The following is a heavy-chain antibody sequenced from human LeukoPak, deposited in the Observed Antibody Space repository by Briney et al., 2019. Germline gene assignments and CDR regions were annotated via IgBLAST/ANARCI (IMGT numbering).Heavy chain of an antibody. J-gene: IGHJ4*02. D-gene: IGHD7-27*01. V-gene: IGHV1-2*06. CDR2: INPNSGGT. Sequence: ASVKVSCKASGYTFTGYYMHWVRQAPGQGLEWMGRINPNSGGTNYAQKFQGRVTMTRDTSISTAYMELSSLRSEDTAIYYCVRTPPNWGFDYWGQGTLVTVSS. CDR3: VRTPPNWGFDY. CDR1: GYTFTGYY.